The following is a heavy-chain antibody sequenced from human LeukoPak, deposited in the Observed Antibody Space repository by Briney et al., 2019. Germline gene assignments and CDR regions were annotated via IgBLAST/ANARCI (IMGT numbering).Heavy chain of an antibody. D-gene: IGHD6-6*01. Sequence: GGSLRLSCAASGFTFSSYAMSWVRQAPGKGPEWVSVLFSGGNTYYPDSVKGRFTISRDNSKNTLYLQMNSLRAEDTAVYYCARTSVESSIAARYFDYWDQGTLVTVSS. CDR1: GFTFSSYA. CDR3: ARTSVESSIAARYFDY. V-gene: IGHV3-53*01. CDR2: LFSGGNT. J-gene: IGHJ4*02.